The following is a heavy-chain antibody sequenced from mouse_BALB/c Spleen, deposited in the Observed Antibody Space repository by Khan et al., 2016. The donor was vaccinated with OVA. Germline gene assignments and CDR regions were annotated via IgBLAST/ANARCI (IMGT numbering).Heavy chain of an antibody. CDR2: ISTYSGIT. V-gene: IGHV1S137*01. J-gene: IGHJ2*01. CDR1: GYTFTDYA. Sequence: QVQLQQSGPELVRPGGSVKISCKGSGYTFTDYAIYWVKQSHAKSLEWIGLISTYSGITNYSQRFKGKFTMTVDKASSTAYMELARVKSEDSAIHSCADPAYAGYNDYWGQGTAVTVSS. CDR3: ADPAYAGYNDY. D-gene: IGHD2-3*01.